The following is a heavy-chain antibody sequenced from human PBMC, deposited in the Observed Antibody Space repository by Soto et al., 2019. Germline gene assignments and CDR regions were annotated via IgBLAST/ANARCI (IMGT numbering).Heavy chain of an antibody. CDR3: ARASKGGGYERSGYYDS. J-gene: IGHJ5*01. CDR2: MFHSGSA. V-gene: IGHV4-4*02. Sequence: QVQLQEAGPGLVSPSGTLSLTCAVSGGSIENNHWWTWVRQPPGKGLEWIGEMFHSGSANYNSSLKSRVTISVDKSKNQFSLKLDAVTAADTAMYYCARASKGGGYERSGYYDSWGQGTLVTVSS. CDR1: GGSIENNHW. D-gene: IGHD3-22*01.